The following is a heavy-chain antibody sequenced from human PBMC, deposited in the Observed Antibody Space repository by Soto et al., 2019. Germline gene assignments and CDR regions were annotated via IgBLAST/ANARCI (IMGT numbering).Heavy chain of an antibody. V-gene: IGHV1-8*01. Sequence: ASVKVSCKASGYIFTNYDINWVRQATGQGLEYLGWINPNSGNTGYVQKFQGRVTITRDTSASTAYMELSSLRSEDTAVYYCARAVGGPTSNLDYWGQGTLVTVSS. D-gene: IGHD3-16*01. J-gene: IGHJ4*02. CDR2: INPNSGNT. CDR3: ARAVGGPTSNLDY. CDR1: GYIFTNYD.